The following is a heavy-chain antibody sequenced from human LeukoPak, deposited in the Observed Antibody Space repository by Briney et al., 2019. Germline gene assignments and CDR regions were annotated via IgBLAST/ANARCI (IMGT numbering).Heavy chain of an antibody. J-gene: IGHJ4*02. CDR1: GYSISSGYY. V-gene: IGHV4-38-2*01. Sequence: SETLSLTCAVSGYSISSGYYWGWIRQPPGKGLEWIGSIYHSGSTYYNPSLKSRVTISVDTSKNQFSLKLSSVAAADTAVYYCARVGGIAVAGTSYDFDYWGQGTLVTVSS. CDR2: IYHSGST. D-gene: IGHD6-19*01. CDR3: ARVGGIAVAGTSYDFDY.